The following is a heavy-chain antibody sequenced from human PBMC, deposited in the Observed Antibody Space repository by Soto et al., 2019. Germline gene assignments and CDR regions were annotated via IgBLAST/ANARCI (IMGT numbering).Heavy chain of an antibody. D-gene: IGHD6-19*01. Sequence: GGSLRLSCAASGFTFSSYGMHWVRQAPGKGLEWVAVIWYDGSNKYYADSVKGRFTISRDNSKNTLYLQMNSLRAEDTAVYYCARDWAMWLARPSNYGMDVWGQGTTVTVSS. CDR3: ARDWAMWLARPSNYGMDV. V-gene: IGHV3-33*01. CDR1: GFTFSSYG. J-gene: IGHJ6*02. CDR2: IWYDGSNK.